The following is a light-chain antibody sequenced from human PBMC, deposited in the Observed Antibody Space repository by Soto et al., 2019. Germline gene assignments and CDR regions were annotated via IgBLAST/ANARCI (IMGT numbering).Light chain of an antibody. CDR2: DAS. CDR3: QQLHT. CDR1: QSVRSNY. V-gene: IGKV3D-20*02. Sequence: KTTLSCRASQSVRSNYLAWYQQKPGQSPRFLSYDASSRATGIPDRFSGSGSGTDFTLTSSSLEPFFYSFYDRQQLHT. J-gene: IGKJ2*01.